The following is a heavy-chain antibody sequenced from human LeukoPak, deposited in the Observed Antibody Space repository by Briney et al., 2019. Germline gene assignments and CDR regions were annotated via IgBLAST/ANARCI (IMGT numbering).Heavy chain of an antibody. CDR2: IYTSGST. Sequence: SETLSLICTVSGGSISSYYWSWIRQPAGKGLEWIGRIYTSGSTNYNPSLKSRVTMSVDTSKNQFSLKLSSVTAADTAVYYCARVGGGCDCSSTSCCYYYGMDVWGQGTTVTVSS. J-gene: IGHJ6*02. CDR3: ARVGGGCDCSSTSCCYYYGMDV. V-gene: IGHV4-4*07. D-gene: IGHD2-2*01. CDR1: GGSISSYY.